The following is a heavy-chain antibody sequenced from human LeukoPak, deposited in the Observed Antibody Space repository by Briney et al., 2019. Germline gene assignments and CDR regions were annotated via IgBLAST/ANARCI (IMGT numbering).Heavy chain of an antibody. CDR1: GFTFGDYA. V-gene: IGHV3-49*03. CDR3: TRPYYGSGSYYDYFDY. Sequence: PGGSLRLPCTASGFTFGDYAMSWFRQAPGKGLEWVGFIGSKAYGGTTEYAASVKGRFTISRDDSKSIAYLQMNSLKTEDTAVYYCTRPYYGSGSYYDYFDYWGQGTLVTVSS. CDR2: IGSKAYGGTT. J-gene: IGHJ4*02. D-gene: IGHD3-10*01.